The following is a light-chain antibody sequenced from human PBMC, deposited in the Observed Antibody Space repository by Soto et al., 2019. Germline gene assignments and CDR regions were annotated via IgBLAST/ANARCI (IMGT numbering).Light chain of an antibody. CDR1: QRVGIN. J-gene: IGKJ1*01. CDR3: QQSYSTPLT. Sequence: EIVMTQSPATLSVSPGETATLSCRASQRVGINLAWYQQKPGQAPRLLIYSASTRASGIPDRFSGSGSGTEFTLTISSLQSEDFAFFYCQQSYSTPLTFGQGTKVEIK. CDR2: SAS. V-gene: IGKV3-15*01.